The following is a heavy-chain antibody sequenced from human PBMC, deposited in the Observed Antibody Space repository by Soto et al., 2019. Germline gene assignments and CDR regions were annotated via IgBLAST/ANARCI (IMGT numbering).Heavy chain of an antibody. J-gene: IGHJ4*02. Sequence: QVQLVQSGAEVKKPGASVKVSCKASGYTFTGYNMHWVRQAPGQGLEWMGWINPNSGATDFAQKFQGRVTMTRDTSISTDYMELSRLRSDDTAMYYCARVRVASGWYNSPDYWGQGTLVTVSS. CDR3: ARVRVASGWYNSPDY. D-gene: IGHD6-19*01. V-gene: IGHV1-2*02. CDR2: INPNSGAT. CDR1: GYTFTGYN.